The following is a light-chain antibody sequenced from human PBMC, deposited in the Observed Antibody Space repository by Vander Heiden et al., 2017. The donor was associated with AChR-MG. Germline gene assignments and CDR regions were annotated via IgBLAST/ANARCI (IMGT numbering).Light chain of an antibody. CDR2: AAS. CDR1: PRVNINY. CDR3: QQFDRSPGGT. Sequence: EIVLIQSPDTLSLSPGERATLSCRASPRVNINYLAWYQQKTGQAPRLLVYAASKRATGIPDRFSGSGSGTDFTLTISSLEPEDFAVYYCQQFDRSPGGTFGQGTTVEIK. V-gene: IGKV3-20*01. J-gene: IGKJ1*01.